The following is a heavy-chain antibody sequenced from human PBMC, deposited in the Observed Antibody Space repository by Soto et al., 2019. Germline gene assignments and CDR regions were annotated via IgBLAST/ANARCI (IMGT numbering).Heavy chain of an antibody. Sequence: GASVKVSCKASGYTFTYNYIHWVRLAPGQGLEWMGWVNPKSGGTSHAKKFQGRVTMTRDTSISTAYMELSKLTSDGRAVYYCARRDSSGSFDYWGQGTQVTVSS. J-gene: IGHJ4*02. CDR1: GYTFTYNY. V-gene: IGHV1-2*02. D-gene: IGHD5-18*01. CDR3: ARRDSSGSFDY. CDR2: VNPKSGGT.